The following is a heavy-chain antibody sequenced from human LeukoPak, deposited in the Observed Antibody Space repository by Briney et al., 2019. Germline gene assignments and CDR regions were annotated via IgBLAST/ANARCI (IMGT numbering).Heavy chain of an antibody. CDR3: ARYDYGDCWFDP. Sequence: GSLRLSCAASGFTFSSYAMSWVRQAPGKGLEWIGYISDSGSTNYNPSLRSRVPISVDTSKNQFSLKLSSVTAADTALYYCARYDYGDCWFDPWGQGTLVTVSS. V-gene: IGHV4-59*01. D-gene: IGHD4-17*01. J-gene: IGHJ5*02. CDR1: GFTFSSYA. CDR2: ISDSGST.